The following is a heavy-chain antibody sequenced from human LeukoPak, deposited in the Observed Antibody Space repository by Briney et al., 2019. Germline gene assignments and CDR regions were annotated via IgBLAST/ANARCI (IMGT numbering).Heavy chain of an antibody. CDR2: IDPSDSYT. CDR1: GYSFTSYW. Sequence: GESLKISCKGSGYSFTSYWVSWVRQMPGKGLEWMGRIDPSDSYTNYSPSFQGHVTISADKSISTAYLQWSSLKASDTAMCYCARRGIAVAGYYYGMDVWGKGTTVTVSS. V-gene: IGHV5-10-1*01. D-gene: IGHD6-19*01. CDR3: ARRGIAVAGYYYGMDV. J-gene: IGHJ6*04.